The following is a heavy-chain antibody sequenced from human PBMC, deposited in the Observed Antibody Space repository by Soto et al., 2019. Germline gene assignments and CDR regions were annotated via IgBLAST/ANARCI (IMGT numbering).Heavy chain of an antibody. CDR3: ARGGGYDSFDF. J-gene: IGHJ4*02. CDR2: ISHVETT. Sequence: PSETLSLTCSVSGVTISYGGYSWGWIRQSPGKGLEWLGYISHVETTYYNPSFQSRLSLSIDRTRNQFSLSLSSMTAADKAVYYCARGGGYDSFDFWGQGIQVTVSS. V-gene: IGHV4-30-2*06. D-gene: IGHD3-3*01. CDR1: GVTISYGGYS.